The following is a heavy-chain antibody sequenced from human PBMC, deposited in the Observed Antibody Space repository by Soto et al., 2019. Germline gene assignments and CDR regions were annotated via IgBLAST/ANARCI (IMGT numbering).Heavy chain of an antibody. CDR1: GLTFSNFS. CDR3: AREYTAWPLAYGLDV. V-gene: IGHV3-21*01. D-gene: IGHD2-2*02. J-gene: IGHJ6*02. CDR2: ISSRSDI. Sequence: GSLRLSCVGSGLTFSNFSINWVRQAPGKGLEWVSSISSRSDIYYADSLKGRFTISRDNAKNSVSLQMNSLRAEDTAVYYCAREYTAWPLAYGLDVWGQGTTVTVSS.